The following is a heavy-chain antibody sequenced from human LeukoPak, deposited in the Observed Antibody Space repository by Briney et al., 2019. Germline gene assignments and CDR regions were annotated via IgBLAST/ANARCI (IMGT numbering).Heavy chain of an antibody. D-gene: IGHD3-16*01. CDR2: ISSSSSYI. CDR3: ARAFGGAPDY. CDR1: GFTFSSYS. V-gene: IGHV3-21*01. J-gene: IGHJ4*02. Sequence: PGGSLRLSCAASGFTFSSYSMNWVRQAPGKGLEWVSSISSSSSYIYYADSVKGRFPISRDNAKNSLYLQMNSLRAEDTAVYYCARAFGGAPDYWGQGTLVTVSS.